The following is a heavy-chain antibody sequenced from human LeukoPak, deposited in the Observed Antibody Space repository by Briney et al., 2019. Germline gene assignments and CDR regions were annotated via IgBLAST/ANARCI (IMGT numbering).Heavy chain of an antibody. J-gene: IGHJ4*02. V-gene: IGHV1-46*01. D-gene: IGHD6-6*01. CDR1: GYTFTSYY. CDR2: INPSGGST. Sequence: GASVKVSCKASGYTFTSYYMHWVRQAPGQGLEWMGIINPSGGSTSYAQKFQGRVTMTRDTSTSTVYMELSSLRSEDTAVYYCARDQIDEQLGPSFDYWGQGTLVTVSS. CDR3: ARDQIDEQLGPSFDY.